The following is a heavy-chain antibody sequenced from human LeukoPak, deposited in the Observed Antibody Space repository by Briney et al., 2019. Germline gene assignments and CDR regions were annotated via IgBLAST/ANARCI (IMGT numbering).Heavy chain of an antibody. CDR3: ARQTGGTSSIAD. CDR1: GGSISRSNYC. V-gene: IGHV4-39*01. CDR2: IYYSGSA. Sequence: SETVSLTCTVSGGSISRSNYCWAWIRQPPGKGLEWIGNIYYSGSAYFDPSLRSRVTLSVDTSKNHFSLKLSSVTAADTAVYYCARQTGGTSSIADWGQGTLVTVSS. J-gene: IGHJ4*02. D-gene: IGHD6-6*01.